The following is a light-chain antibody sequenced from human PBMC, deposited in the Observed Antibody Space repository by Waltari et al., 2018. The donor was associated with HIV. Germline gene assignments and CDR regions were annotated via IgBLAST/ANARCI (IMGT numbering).Light chain of an antibody. J-gene: IGKJ5*01. Sequence: EIVLTQSPGTLSLSPGEGATLSCGASQSFRSIYVGWHQQRPGQAPRLLVHGTSNRATGIPDRFRSSGSGTNFTLTIIRLEPEDFAVYYCQQFGSSPRTFGQGTRLEIK. CDR1: QSFRSIY. V-gene: IGKV3-20*01. CDR2: GTS. CDR3: QQFGSSPRT.